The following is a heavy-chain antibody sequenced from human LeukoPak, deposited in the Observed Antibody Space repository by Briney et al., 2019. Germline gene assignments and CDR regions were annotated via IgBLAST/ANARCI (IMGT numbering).Heavy chain of an antibody. D-gene: IGHD3-16*01. V-gene: IGHV3-21*01. J-gene: IGHJ5*02. CDR3: AKGGNWYNN. Sequence: PVWSLTLSRPGSGFTFSTYNMNWIRQSPGKGLEWVSSISSSSSYMYYADSVKGRFTISRDNAKNSLYLQMNSLRAEDTAVYYCAKGGNWYNNWGQGTLITVSS. CDR1: GFTFSTYN. CDR2: ISSSSSYM.